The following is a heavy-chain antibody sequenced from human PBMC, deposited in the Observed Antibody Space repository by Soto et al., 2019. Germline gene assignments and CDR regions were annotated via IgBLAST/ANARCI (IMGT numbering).Heavy chain of an antibody. CDR3: ARHRHPRGTVGATSPLDP. CDR1: GITFSSYA. D-gene: IGHD1-26*01. V-gene: IGHV3-30*14. CDR2: HYSGGST. J-gene: IGHJ5*02. Sequence: HLGGSLRLSCAASGITFSSYALHWVRQAPGKGLEWVAVHYSGGSTYYADSVQGRFTISRDKSNNTLYLQMRRVRAEGTAVYFCARHRHPRGTVGATSPLDPWGQGTQVTVSS.